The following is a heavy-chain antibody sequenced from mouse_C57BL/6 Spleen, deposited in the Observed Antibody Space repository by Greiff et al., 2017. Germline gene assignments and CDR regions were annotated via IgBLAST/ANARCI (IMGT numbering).Heavy chain of an antibody. D-gene: IGHD4-1*01. J-gene: IGHJ1*03. CDR2: ISSGGSYT. CDR3: ARQVTGTDWYFDV. V-gene: IGHV5-6*01. Sequence: DVHLVASGGDLVKPGGSLKLSCAASGFTFSSYGMSWVRQTPDKRLEWVATISSGGSYTYYPDSVKGRFTISKDNAKKTLYLQMSSLKSEDTAMYYCARQVTGTDWYFDVWGTGTTVTVSS. CDR1: GFTFSSYG.